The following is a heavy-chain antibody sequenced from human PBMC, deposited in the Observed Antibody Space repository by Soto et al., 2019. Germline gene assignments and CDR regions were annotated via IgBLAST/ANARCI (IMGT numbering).Heavy chain of an antibody. CDR2: ISAYNGNT. CDR1: GYTFTSYG. J-gene: IGHJ6*02. Sequence: ASVKVSCKASGYTFTSYGISWVRQAPGQGLEWMGWISAYNGNTNYAQKLQGRVTMTTDTSTSTAYMELRSLRSDDTAVYYCARDYGDGSGIAYYYYYGMDVWGQGTTVTVYS. D-gene: IGHD3-10*01. CDR3: ARDYGDGSGIAYYYYYGMDV. V-gene: IGHV1-18*04.